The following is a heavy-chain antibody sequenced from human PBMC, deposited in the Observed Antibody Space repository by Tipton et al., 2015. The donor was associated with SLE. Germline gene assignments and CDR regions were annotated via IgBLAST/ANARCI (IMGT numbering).Heavy chain of an antibody. Sequence: TLSLTCTVSGGSINSGSYYWSWILQPAGKGLEWIGYIYTSGSTNYNPSLKSRLTISVDTSKNQFSLKLNSVTAADTAVYYCARRGYCGGDCYPFDYWGQGTLVTVSS. CDR1: GGSINSGSYY. D-gene: IGHD2-21*02. V-gene: IGHV4-61*09. CDR2: IYTSGST. CDR3: ARRGYCGGDCYPFDY. J-gene: IGHJ4*02.